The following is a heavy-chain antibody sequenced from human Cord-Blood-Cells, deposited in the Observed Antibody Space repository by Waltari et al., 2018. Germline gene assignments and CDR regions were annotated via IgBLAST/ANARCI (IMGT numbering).Heavy chain of an antibody. CDR3: ARRGQLDFDY. J-gene: IGHJ4*02. D-gene: IGHD5-18*01. V-gene: IGHV4-34*01. CDR2: INHSGST. Sequence: QVQLQQWGAGLLKPSETLSLPCAVDGGSFRGYYWSWIRQPPGKGLEWSGEINHSGSTNYNPSLKSRVTISVDTSKNQFSLKLSSVTAADTAVYYCARRGQLDFDYWGQGTLVTVSS. CDR1: GGSFRGYY.